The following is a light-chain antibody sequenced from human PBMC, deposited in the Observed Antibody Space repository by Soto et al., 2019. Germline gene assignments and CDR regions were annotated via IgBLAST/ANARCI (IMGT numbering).Light chain of an antibody. J-gene: IGKJ1*01. CDR1: QSVSSN. CDR2: GAS. CDR3: QQYNNWPGT. V-gene: IGKV3-15*01. Sequence: EIVLTQSPGTLSLSPGERATLSCRASQSVSSNLAWYQQKPGQAPRLLIYGASTRATGIPARFSGSGPGTEFTLTISSLQSEDFAVYYCQQYNNWPGTFGQGTKVDIK.